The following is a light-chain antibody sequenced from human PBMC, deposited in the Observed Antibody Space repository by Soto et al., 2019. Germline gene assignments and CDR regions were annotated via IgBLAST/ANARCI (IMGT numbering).Light chain of an antibody. Sequence: EIVMTQSPATLSVSPGERATLSCRASQSVSSNLAWYQQKPGQAPRLLIYGASTRATGIPARFSGSGSGTDFTLSISSMQSEDFAVYYCQQYNNWPMAFGPGNKVDIK. J-gene: IGKJ3*01. CDR1: QSVSSN. CDR2: GAS. V-gene: IGKV3-15*01. CDR3: QQYNNWPMA.